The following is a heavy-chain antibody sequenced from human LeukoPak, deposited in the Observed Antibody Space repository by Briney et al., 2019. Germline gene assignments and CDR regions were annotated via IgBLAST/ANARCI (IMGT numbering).Heavy chain of an antibody. D-gene: IGHD4-23*01. V-gene: IGHV3-23*01. J-gene: IGHJ4*02. CDR2: ISGSGGST. Sequence: GGSPRLSCAASGFTFDDYTMPWVRQAPGKGLEWVSAISGSGGSTYYADSVKGRFTISRDNSKNTLYLQMNSLRAEDTAVYYCARTGGGYGGKDPFDHWGQGTLVTVSS. CDR1: GFTFDDYT. CDR3: ARTGGGYGGKDPFDH.